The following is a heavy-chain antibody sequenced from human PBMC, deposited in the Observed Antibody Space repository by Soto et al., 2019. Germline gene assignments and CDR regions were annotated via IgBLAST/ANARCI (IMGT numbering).Heavy chain of an antibody. Sequence: QVQLVQSGAEVKKPGSSVKVSCKTSGGTFRTSAISWVRQAPGQGLEWMGGIMPVFPTPDYAQKFQGRVTITADESTRTAYMEMSSLRSEDTAVYYCARYKDRQQLGGNYYYIMDVWGQGTTVTVSS. CDR1: GGTFRTSA. CDR3: ARYKDRQQLGGNYYYIMDV. CDR2: IMPVFPTP. J-gene: IGHJ6*01. V-gene: IGHV1-69*12. D-gene: IGHD1-20*01.